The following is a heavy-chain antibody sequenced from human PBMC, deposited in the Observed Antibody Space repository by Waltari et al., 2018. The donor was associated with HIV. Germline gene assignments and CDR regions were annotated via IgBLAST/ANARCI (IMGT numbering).Heavy chain of an antibody. J-gene: IGHJ4*02. V-gene: IGHV4-39*01. CDR1: GGSISSSSYY. Sequence: QLQLQESGPGLVKPSETLSLTCTVSGGSISSSSYYWGWIRPPPGKGLEWIGSIYYSGSTYYNPSLKSRVTISVDTSKNQFSLKLSSVTAADTAVYYCARHFGYSSSFNFDYWGQGTLVTVSS. CDR3: ARHFGYSSSFNFDY. CDR2: IYYSGST. D-gene: IGHD6-6*01.